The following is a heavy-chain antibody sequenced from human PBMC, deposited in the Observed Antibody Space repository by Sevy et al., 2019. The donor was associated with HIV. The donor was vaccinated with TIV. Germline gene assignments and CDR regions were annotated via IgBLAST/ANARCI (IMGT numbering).Heavy chain of an antibody. CDR1: GFTFSDYS. CDR2: ITTNSDYV. J-gene: IGHJ4*02. CDR3: ARGRRGTRDLPTGVLYY. V-gene: IGHV3-21*01. Sequence: GGSLRLSCEASGFTFSDYSMNWVRRAVGKGLEWVSSITTNSDYVYYADSVKGRFTISRDNAKNSLYLQMNSLRAEDTAVYYCARGRRGTRDLPTGVLYYWGQGALVTVSS. D-gene: IGHD7-27*01.